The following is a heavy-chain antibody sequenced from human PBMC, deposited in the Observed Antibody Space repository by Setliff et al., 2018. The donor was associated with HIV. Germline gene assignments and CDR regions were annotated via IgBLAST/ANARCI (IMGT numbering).Heavy chain of an antibody. CDR1: GGSISSANYY. D-gene: IGHD2-21*02. J-gene: IGHJ3*02. Sequence: LSLTCTVSGGSISSANYYWSWIRQPPGKGLEWIGYIYYNGSAYYYNPSLKSRTTISLDTSMNQFSLKLTSVTAADTAVYYCAREVDVVTTGDAFDIWGQGTMVTVSS. V-gene: IGHV4-30-4*08. CDR3: AREVDVVTTGDAFDI. CDR2: IYYNGSAY.